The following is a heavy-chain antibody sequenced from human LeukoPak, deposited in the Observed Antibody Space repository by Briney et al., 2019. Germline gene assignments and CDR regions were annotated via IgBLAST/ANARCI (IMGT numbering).Heavy chain of an antibody. CDR3: AKKKTDYSYPSSFDY. V-gene: IGHV3-7*01. CDR1: RFTFSSYW. J-gene: IGHJ4*02. D-gene: IGHD4-11*01. CDR2: IKQDGNEK. Sequence: GGSLRLSCAASRFTFSSYWMSWVRQAPGKGLEWVANIKQDGNEKYYVDSVKGRFTISRDNAKKSLYLQMNSLRAEDTAVYYCAKKKTDYSYPSSFDYWGQGTLVTVSS.